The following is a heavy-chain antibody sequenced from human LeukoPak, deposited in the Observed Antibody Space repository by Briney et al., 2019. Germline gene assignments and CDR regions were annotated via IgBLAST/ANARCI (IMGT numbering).Heavy chain of an antibody. CDR3: AREVSHSGYFEY. J-gene: IGHJ4*02. CDR2: IQYSGNT. Sequence: SETLSLTCTVSGASIRTHFWSWIRQPPGKGLEWIGYIQYSGNTNYNPSLKSRVTISADTSKNQFSLRLSSVTAADTAVYYCAREVSHSGYFEYWGQGALVTVSS. D-gene: IGHD1-26*01. V-gene: IGHV4-59*11. CDR1: GASIRTHF.